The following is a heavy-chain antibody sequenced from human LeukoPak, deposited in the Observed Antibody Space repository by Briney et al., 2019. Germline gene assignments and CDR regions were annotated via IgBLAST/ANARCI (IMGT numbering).Heavy chain of an antibody. CDR2: ISGSGGST. J-gene: IGHJ4*02. D-gene: IGHD6-19*01. CDR3: AKDDHGGSGWRDYFDY. Sequence: GGSLRLSCAASGFTFSSYAMSWVRQAPGKGLGWVSAISGSGGSTYYAESVKGRFTISRDNSKNTLYLQMNSLRAEDTAVYYCAKDDHGGSGWRDYFDYWGQGTLVTVSS. CDR1: GFTFSSYA. V-gene: IGHV3-23*01.